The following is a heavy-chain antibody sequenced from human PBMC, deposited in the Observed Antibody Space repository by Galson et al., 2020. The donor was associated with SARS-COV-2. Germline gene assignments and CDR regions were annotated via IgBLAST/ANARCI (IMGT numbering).Heavy chain of an antibody. J-gene: IGHJ6*02. Sequence: SETLSLTCTVSGGSVSSGSYYWSWIRQPPGKGLEWIGYIYSSGSTNYNPSLKSRVTISVDTSKNQFSLKLSSVTAADTAVYYCARDHILRYFDAVYYYYGMDVWGQGTTVTVSS. CDR3: ARDHILRYFDAVYYYYGMDV. CDR2: IYSSGST. D-gene: IGHD3-9*01. V-gene: IGHV4-61*01. CDR1: GGSVSSGSYY.